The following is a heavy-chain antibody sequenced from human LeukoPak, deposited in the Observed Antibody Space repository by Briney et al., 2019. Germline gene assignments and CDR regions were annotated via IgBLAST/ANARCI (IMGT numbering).Heavy chain of an antibody. CDR3: AKDLPLSVTTFGFFDY. V-gene: IGHV3-30*02. D-gene: IGHD3-16*01. CDR2: IRYDGSNK. Sequence: GGSLRLSCAASGFTFSSYGMHWVRQAPGKGLEWVAFIRYDGSNKYYADSVKGRFTISRDNSKNTLYLQMNSLRAEDTAVYYCAKDLPLSVTTFGFFDYWGQGTLVTVSS. CDR1: GFTFSSYG. J-gene: IGHJ4*02.